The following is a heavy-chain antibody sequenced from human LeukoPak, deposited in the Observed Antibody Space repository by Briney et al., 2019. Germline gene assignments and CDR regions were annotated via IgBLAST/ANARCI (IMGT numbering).Heavy chain of an antibody. J-gene: IGHJ6*02. D-gene: IGHD4/OR15-4a*01. CDR3: AREGTLGGRPADYEYYYYYGMDV. CDR2: ISAYNGNT. V-gene: IGHV1-18*01. CDR1: GYTFTSYG. Sequence: ASVKVSCKASGYTFTSYGISWVRQAPGQGLEWMGWISAYNGNTNYAQKLQGRVTITTDTSTSTAYMELRSLRSDDTAVYYCAREGTLGGRPADYEYYYYYGMDVWGQGTTVTVSS.